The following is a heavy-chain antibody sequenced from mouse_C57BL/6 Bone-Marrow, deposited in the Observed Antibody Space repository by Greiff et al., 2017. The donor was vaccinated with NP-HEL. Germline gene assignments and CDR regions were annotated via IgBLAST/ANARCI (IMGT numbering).Heavy chain of an antibody. V-gene: IGHV7-3*01. CDR2: IRNKANGYTT. CDR1: GFTFTDYY. Sequence: EVKVVESGGGLVQPGGSLSLSCAASGFTFTDYYMSWVRQPPGKALEWLGFIRNKANGYTTEYSASVKGRFTISSDNSQSILYLQMNALRAEDSATYYCARYIRTFFDYWGQGTTLTVSS. J-gene: IGHJ2*01. CDR3: ARYIRTFFDY.